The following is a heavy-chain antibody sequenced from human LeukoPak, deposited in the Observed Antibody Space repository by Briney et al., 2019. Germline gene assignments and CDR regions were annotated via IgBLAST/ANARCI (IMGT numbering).Heavy chain of an antibody. J-gene: IGHJ4*02. CDR1: RFTFSSYS. Sequence: GGSLRLSCAASRFTFSSYSMNWVRQAPGKGLEWVSSISSSSSYIYYADSVKGRFTISRDNAKNSLYLQMNSLRAEDTAVYYCARGAQAAGTYAFDYWGQGTLVTVSS. V-gene: IGHV3-21*04. D-gene: IGHD6-13*01. CDR3: ARGAQAAGTYAFDY. CDR2: ISSSSSYI.